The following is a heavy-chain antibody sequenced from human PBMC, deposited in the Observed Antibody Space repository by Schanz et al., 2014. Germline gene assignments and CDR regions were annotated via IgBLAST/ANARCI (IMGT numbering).Heavy chain of an antibody. Sequence: QVQLVQSGAEVKKPGASVKVSCTASGYTFTDYYPHWVRQAPGQGLEWMGRINPNTGGTNYAQKFQGRVTMTRDTSIRTAYMELSRLTSDDTALYYCARDGHSSIWDSYYFYGLDVWGQGSLVTVSS. CDR3: ARDGHSSIWDSYYFYGLDV. V-gene: IGHV1-2*06. CDR2: INPNTGGT. J-gene: IGHJ6*02. CDR1: GYTFTDYY. D-gene: IGHD6-13*01.